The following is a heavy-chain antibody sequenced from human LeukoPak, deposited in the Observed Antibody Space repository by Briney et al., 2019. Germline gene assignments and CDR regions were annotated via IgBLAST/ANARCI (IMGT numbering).Heavy chain of an antibody. Sequence: VNDSCKSSRYTLISYLSRGVRQPRSQGVDGMGWISAYYGNTNYAQKLQGRVTMTTDTCTSTAYMELRNLRSDDTDVYYCARGDGYSGYDYQGKQFDDWGKGTLVTVAS. D-gene: IGHD5-12*01. V-gene: IGHV1-18*04. CDR1: RYTLISYL. J-gene: IGHJ4*02. CDR3: ARGDGYSGYDYQGKQFDD. CDR2: ISAYYGNT.